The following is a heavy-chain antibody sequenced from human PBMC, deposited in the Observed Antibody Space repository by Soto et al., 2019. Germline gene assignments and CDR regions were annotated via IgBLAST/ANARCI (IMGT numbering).Heavy chain of an antibody. CDR2: IIPFSGTV. D-gene: IGHD3-10*01. CDR1: GGSFMSQA. Sequence: ASVKVSCKTSGGSFMSQAISWVRQAPGQRPEWMGGIIPFSGTVTYTQRFQGRLNLTADEPTKTAYMELSSLRSEDTAVYYCARGSYDSYAGFFGMDVWGQGTKVTVSS. CDR3: ARGSYDSYAGFFGMDV. J-gene: IGHJ6*01. V-gene: IGHV1-69*13.